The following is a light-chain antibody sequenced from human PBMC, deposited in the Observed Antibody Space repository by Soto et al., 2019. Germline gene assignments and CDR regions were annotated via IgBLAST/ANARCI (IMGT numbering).Light chain of an antibody. CDR2: GAS. J-gene: IGKJ1*01. CDR3: QQYGSSPPYT. V-gene: IGKV3-20*01. Sequence: EIVLTQSPGTLSLSPGERATLSCRASQSVSSSYLAWYQQKPGQAPRLLIYGASSRATGIPDRFSGSGSGTDFTLIISRLEAEDFAVYYCQQYGSSPPYTCGQGTRVEIK. CDR1: QSVSSSY.